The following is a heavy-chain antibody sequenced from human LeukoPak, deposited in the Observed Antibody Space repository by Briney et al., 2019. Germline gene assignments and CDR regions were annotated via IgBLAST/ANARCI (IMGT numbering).Heavy chain of an antibody. CDR2: IWHDGTNK. D-gene: IGHD3-10*01. CDR3: ARDGPEKLTLVRGVVGLFDI. J-gene: IGHJ3*02. CDR1: GFTFSKYG. Sequence: GRSLRLSCAASGFTFSKYGMHWVRQAPGKGLEWVAFIWHDGTNKYYADSVKGRFTISRDFSKDTLYLQMNSLTAEDTAVYYCARDGPEKLTLVRGVVGLFDIRGQGRMVTVSS. V-gene: IGHV3-33*01.